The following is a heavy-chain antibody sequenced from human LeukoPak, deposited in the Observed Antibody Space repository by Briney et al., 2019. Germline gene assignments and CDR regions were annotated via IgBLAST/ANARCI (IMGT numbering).Heavy chain of an antibody. CDR1: GYTFTGYY. V-gene: IGHV1-2*02. D-gene: IGHD4-17*01. CDR3: ARDGATVTGGRNWFDD. CDR2: INPNSGGT. J-gene: IGHJ5*02. Sequence: ASVNVSCKASGYTFTGYYMHWVRQAPGQGLEWMGWINPNSGGTNYAQKFQGRVTMTRDTSISTAYMELSRLRSDDTAVYYCARDGATVTGGRNWFDDWGQGTLVTVSS.